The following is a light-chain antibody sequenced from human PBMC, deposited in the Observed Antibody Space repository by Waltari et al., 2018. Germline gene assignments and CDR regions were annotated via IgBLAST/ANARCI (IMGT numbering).Light chain of an antibody. J-gene: IGLJ3*02. CDR3: ATYAGSYVL. CDR2: EAN. V-gene: IGLV2-8*01. Sequence: QSALTQPPSASGSPGQSVTISCTGPSSDIAHYNYVSWYQQFPGRAPNLIIYEANRRPSGVPDRFSGSKSGSTAFLTVSGLQADDEADYHCATYAGSYVLFGGGTKLTVL. CDR1: SSDIAHYNY.